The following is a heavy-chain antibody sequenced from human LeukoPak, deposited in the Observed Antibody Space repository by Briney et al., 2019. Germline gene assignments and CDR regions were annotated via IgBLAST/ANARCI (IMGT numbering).Heavy chain of an antibody. J-gene: IGHJ4*02. CDR3: ARYDVWGSYRAFDY. V-gene: IGHV4-38-2*02. Sequence: SETLSLTCTVSGYSISGDYYWGWIRQPPGKGLEWIGTIYHSGSTYYNPSPKSRVTISVDTSKNQFSLKLSSVTAADTAVYYCARYDVWGSYRAFDYWGQGTLVTVSS. CDR1: GYSISGDYY. CDR2: IYHSGST. D-gene: IGHD3-16*02.